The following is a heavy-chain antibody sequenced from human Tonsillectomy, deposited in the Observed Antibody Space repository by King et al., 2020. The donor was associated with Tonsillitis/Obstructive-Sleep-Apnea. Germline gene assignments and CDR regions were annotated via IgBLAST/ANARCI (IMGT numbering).Heavy chain of an antibody. CDR2: LNPNSDGT. CDR1: GYTFTGYY. J-gene: IGHJ4*02. D-gene: IGHD6-13*01. Sequence: VQLVESGAEVKKPGASVKVSCKASGYTFTGYYMHWVRQAPGQGLEWMVRLNPNSDGTHYAQKFPGRVTMTRDTSISTAYMELSRLRSDDTAVYYGASLSDGNGRAAAGNNYWGQGTLVTVSS. CDR3: ASLSDGNGRAAAGNNY. V-gene: IGHV1-2*06.